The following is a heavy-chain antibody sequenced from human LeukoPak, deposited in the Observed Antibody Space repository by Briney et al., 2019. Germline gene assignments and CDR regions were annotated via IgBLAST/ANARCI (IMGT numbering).Heavy chain of an antibody. D-gene: IGHD3-9*01. CDR1: GGTFSSYA. CDR3: ARSKDLRLDDIYY. Sequence: ASVKVSCKASGGTFSSYAFSWVRQAPGQGLEWMGGIIPIFGTANYAQKFQGRVTITADESTSSAYMELSSLSSEDTAVYYCARSKDLRLDDIYYWGQGTLVTVCS. J-gene: IGHJ4*02. V-gene: IGHV1-69*13. CDR2: IIPIFGTA.